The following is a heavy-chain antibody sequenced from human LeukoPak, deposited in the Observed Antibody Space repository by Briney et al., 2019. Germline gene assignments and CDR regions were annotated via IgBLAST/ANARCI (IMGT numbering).Heavy chain of an antibody. V-gene: IGHV3-21*01. Sequence: GGSLRLSCAASGFTFSSYSMNWVRQAPGKGLEWVSSISSSSSYIYYADSVKGRFTISRDNAKNSLYLQMNSLRAEDTAVYYCARDLVTMVREVIITRFDYWGQGTLVTVSS. CDR2: ISSSSSYI. D-gene: IGHD3-10*01. CDR3: ARDLVTMVREVIITRFDY. J-gene: IGHJ4*02. CDR1: GFTFSSYS.